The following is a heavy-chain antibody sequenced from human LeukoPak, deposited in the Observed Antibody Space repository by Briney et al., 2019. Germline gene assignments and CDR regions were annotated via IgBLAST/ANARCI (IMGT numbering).Heavy chain of an antibody. J-gene: IGHJ3*02. Sequence: SETLSLTCIVSGASISSDYWSWLRQPPGKGLEWIGYIFFSGSTNYNPSLKSRVTMSVDTSKNQFSLNLSSVTAADTAVYYCARDTAYAFDIWGQGTMVTVSS. CDR2: IFFSGST. CDR1: GASISSDY. V-gene: IGHV4-59*01. D-gene: IGHD2-21*02. CDR3: ARDTAYAFDI.